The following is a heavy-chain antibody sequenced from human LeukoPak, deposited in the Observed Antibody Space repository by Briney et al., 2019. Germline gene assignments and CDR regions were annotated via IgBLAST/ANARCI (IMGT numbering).Heavy chain of an antibody. CDR3: ARVDSSGWYREYYSDY. Sequence: PSETLYLTCTVSGGSISSYYWSWIRQPPGKGLEWIGYIYYSGSTNYNPSLKSRVTISVDTSKNQFSLKLSSVTAADTAVYYCARVDSSGWYREYYSDYWGQGTLVTVSS. J-gene: IGHJ4*02. D-gene: IGHD6-19*01. CDR2: IYYSGST. V-gene: IGHV4-59*01. CDR1: GGSISSYY.